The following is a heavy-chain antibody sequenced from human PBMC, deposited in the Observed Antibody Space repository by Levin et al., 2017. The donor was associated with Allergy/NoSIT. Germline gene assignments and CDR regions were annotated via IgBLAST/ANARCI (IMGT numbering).Heavy chain of an antibody. Sequence: SQTLSLTCTVSGRSISSYYWSWIRQPPGKGLEWIGYIYYNGNTNYNPSLKSRVTMSIDTSENQFSLKLSSVTAADTAVYYWARGEFWSGLDYWGQGALVTVSS. J-gene: IGHJ4*02. CDR2: IYYNGNT. CDR3: ARGEFWSGLDY. CDR1: GRSISSYY. V-gene: IGHV4-59*01. D-gene: IGHD3-3*01.